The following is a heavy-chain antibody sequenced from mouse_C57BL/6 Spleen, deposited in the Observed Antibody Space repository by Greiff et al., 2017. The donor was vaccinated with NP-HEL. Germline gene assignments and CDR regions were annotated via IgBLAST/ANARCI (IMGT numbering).Heavy chain of an antibody. CDR1: GYTFTSYW. V-gene: IGHV1-55*01. CDR2: IYPGSGST. J-gene: IGHJ3*01. D-gene: IGHD2-3*01. CDR3: ARKEDGYCAY. Sequence: QVQLQQSGAELVKPGASVKMSCKASGYTFTSYWITCVKQRPGQGLEWIGDIYPGSGSTNYNEKFKSKATLTVDTSSSTAYMQLSSLTSEDSAVYYCARKEDGYCAYWGQGTLVTVSA.